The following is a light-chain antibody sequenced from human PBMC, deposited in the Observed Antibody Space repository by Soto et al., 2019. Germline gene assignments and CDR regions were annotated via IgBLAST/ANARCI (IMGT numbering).Light chain of an antibody. V-gene: IGLV2-14*01. CDR2: EVS. J-gene: IGLJ2*01. CDR1: NSDVGDYIY. CDR3: SSYTSSSTVI. Sequence: QSALTQPASVSGSPGQSITISCTGTNSDVGDYIYVSWYQQHPGKAPNLIIYEVSDRPSGVSNRFSGSKSGNTASLTISGLQPEDEADYYCSSYTSSSTVIFGGGTKVTVL.